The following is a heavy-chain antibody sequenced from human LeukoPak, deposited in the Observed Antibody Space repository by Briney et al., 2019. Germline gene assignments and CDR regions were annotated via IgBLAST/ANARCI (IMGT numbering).Heavy chain of an antibody. V-gene: IGHV4-34*01. CDR1: GGSFSGYY. J-gene: IGHJ6*03. CDR2: INHSGST. CDR3: ARGKDPIYFYMDV. Sequence: SETLSLTCAVYGGSFSGYYWSWIRQPPGKGLEWIGEINHSGSTNYNPSLKSRVTISVDPSKIHFSLRLSSVTAADTAVYYCARGKDPIYFYMDVWGKGTTVTVSS.